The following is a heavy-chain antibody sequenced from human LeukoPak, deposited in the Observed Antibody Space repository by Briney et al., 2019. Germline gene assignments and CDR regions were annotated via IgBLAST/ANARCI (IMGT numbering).Heavy chain of an antibody. J-gene: IGHJ4*02. CDR2: ISGSGGST. V-gene: IGHV3-23*01. Sequence: GGSLRLSCAASGFTFSSYAMSWVRQAPGKGLGWVSAISGSGGSTYYADSVKGRFTISRDNSKNTLYLQMNSLRAEDTAVYYCAIDPNWGTHSWGQGVLVTVSS. CDR3: AIDPNWGTHS. CDR1: GFTFSSYA. D-gene: IGHD7-27*01.